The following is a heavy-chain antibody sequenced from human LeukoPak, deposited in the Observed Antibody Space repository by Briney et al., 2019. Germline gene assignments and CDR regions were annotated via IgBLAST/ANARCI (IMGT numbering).Heavy chain of an antibody. CDR1: RFTFSSYG. V-gene: IGHV3-15*01. J-gene: IGHJ4*02. Sequence: GGSLRLSCAASRFTFSSYGMHWVRQAPGKGLEWVGRIKSKTDGGTTDYAAPVKGRFTISRDDSKNTLYLQMNSLKTEDTAVYYCTQYTYGFFKYWGQGILVSVSS. CDR3: TQYTYGFFKY. D-gene: IGHD5-18*01. CDR2: IKSKTDGGTT.